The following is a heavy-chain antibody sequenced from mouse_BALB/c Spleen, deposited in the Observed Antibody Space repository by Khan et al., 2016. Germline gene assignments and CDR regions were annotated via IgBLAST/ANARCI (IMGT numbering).Heavy chain of an antibody. CDR1: GYTFTSYW. V-gene: IGHV1S132*01. CDR2: IFPGTGTT. J-gene: IGHJ1*01. Sequence: QVRLQQSGAELVKPGASVKLSCKTSGYTFTSYWIQWVKQRPGQGLGWIGEIFPGTGTTYYNEKFKGKATLTIDTSSSTAYMQLSSLTSEDSAVYFWARGRNWYFEVGGAGTTVTVSS. CDR3: ARGRNWYFEV.